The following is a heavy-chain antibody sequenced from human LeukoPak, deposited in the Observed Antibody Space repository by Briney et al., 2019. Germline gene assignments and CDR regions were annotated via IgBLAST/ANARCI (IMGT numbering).Heavy chain of an antibody. CDR2: IYNAVT. J-gene: IGHJ4*02. CDR3: ARLRGNTMVEY. V-gene: IGHV3-53*05. Sequence: GGSLRLSCAASGFTFSGYWMTWVRQAPGKGLEWVSLIYNAVTYADSVKGRFTISRDDSKNTLNLQMNSLRADDTAVYYCARLRGNTMVEYWGQGTLVTVSS. D-gene: IGHD3-10*01. CDR1: GFTFSGYW.